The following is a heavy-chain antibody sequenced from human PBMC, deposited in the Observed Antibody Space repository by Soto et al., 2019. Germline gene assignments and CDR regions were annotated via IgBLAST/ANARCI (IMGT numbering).Heavy chain of an antibody. J-gene: IGHJ3*02. CDR3: AREGAAAADAFEI. D-gene: IGHD6-13*01. V-gene: IGHV3-30-3*01. Sequence: GGSLRLSCAASGFTFSSYAMHWVRQAPGKGLEWVAVISYDGSNKYYADSVKGRFTISRDNSKNTLYLQMNSLRAEDTAVYYCAREGAAAADAFEIWGQGTMVTVSS. CDR2: ISYDGSNK. CDR1: GFTFSSYA.